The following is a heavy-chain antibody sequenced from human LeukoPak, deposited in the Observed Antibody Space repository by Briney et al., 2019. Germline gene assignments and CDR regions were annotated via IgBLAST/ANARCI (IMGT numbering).Heavy chain of an antibody. CDR3: ARGGPAYYDILTGYYPYGMDV. D-gene: IGHD3-9*01. CDR2: ISSCDSTI. CDR1: GFTFSSYE. V-gene: IGHV3-48*03. J-gene: IGHJ6*04. Sequence: GWSLPLSCAASGFTFSSYEMNWLRPAPAKGLEWVSYISSCDSTIYYSHSVKGRFPISRDDAKNSLYLQMNSLRAEDTAVYYCARGGPAYYDILTGYYPYGMDVWGKGTTVTVSS.